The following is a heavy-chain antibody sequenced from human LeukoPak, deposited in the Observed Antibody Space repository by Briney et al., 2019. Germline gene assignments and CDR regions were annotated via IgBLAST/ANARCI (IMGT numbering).Heavy chain of an antibody. CDR2: FDPEDGET. D-gene: IGHD3-22*01. CDR1: GYTLTELS. Sequence: ASVKVSCKVSGYTLTELSMHWVRQAPGKGLEWMGGFDPEDGETIYAQKFQGRVTMTEDTSTDTAYMELSSLRSEDTAVYYCATVFRGYYYDSSGYYYSHWGQGTLVTVSS. V-gene: IGHV1-24*01. CDR3: ATVFRGYYYDSSGYYYSH. J-gene: IGHJ4*02.